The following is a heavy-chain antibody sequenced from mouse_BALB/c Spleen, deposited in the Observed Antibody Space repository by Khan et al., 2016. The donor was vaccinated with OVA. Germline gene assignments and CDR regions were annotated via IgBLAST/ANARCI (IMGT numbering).Heavy chain of an antibody. CDR1: GYSFTSYL. Sequence: VQLKQSGTVLARPGASVKMSCKASGYSFTSYLIHWVKQRPGQGLEWIGEIYPGNSDTTYNKKFKDKAKLTAGKSANTAYMELSSLKNEDYAVYYCARGVYSSFAYWGQGTLVTVSA. V-gene: IGHV1-5*01. D-gene: IGHD1-3*01. CDR3: ARGVYSSFAY. CDR2: IYPGNSDT. J-gene: IGHJ3*01.